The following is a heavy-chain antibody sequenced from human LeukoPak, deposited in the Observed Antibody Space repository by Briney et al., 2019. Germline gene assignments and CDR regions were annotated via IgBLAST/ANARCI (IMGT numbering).Heavy chain of an antibody. V-gene: IGHV4-34*01. Sequence: SETLSLTCAVYGGSFSGYYWGWIRQPPGKGLEWIGEINHSGSTNYNPSLKSRVTISVDTSKNQFSLKLSSVTAADTAVYYCARGRGSSWYAYYMDVWGKGTTVTVSS. CDR1: GGSFSGYY. J-gene: IGHJ6*03. CDR3: ARGRGSSWYAYYMDV. CDR2: INHSGST. D-gene: IGHD6-13*01.